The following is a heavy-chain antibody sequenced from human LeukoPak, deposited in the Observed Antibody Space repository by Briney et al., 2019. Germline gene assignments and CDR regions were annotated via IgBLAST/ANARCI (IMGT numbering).Heavy chain of an antibody. D-gene: IGHD6-13*01. CDR2: INHSGST. Sequence: KSSETLSLTCAVYGGSFSGYYWGWIRQPPGKGLEWIGEINHSGSTNYNPSLKSRVTISVDTSKNQFSLKLSSVTAADTAVYYCARVGGLSIAAAGRAFDYWGQGTLVTVSS. J-gene: IGHJ4*02. CDR3: ARVGGLSIAAAGRAFDY. CDR1: GGSFSGYY. V-gene: IGHV4-34*01.